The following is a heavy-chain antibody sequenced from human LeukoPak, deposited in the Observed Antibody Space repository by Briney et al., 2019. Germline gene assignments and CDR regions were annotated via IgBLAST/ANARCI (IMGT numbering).Heavy chain of an antibody. J-gene: IGHJ4*02. D-gene: IGHD5-12*01. CDR3: ASVTRVSGYDLYYFDC. Sequence: PSETLSLTCTVSGGSISSGDYYWSWIRQPPGKGLEWIGSIYYSGSTYHNPSLKSRVTISVDTSKSQFSLKLSSVTAADTAVYYCASVTRVSGYDLYYFDCWGQGTLVTVSS. CDR2: IYYSGST. V-gene: IGHV4-39*07. CDR1: GGSISSGDYY.